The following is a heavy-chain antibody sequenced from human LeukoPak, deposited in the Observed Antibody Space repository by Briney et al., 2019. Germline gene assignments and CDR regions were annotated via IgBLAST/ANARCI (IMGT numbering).Heavy chain of an antibody. Sequence: GASVKVSCKASGGTFSSYAISWVRQAPGQGLEWMGGIIPIFGTANYAQKFRGRVTITADESTSTAYMELSSLRSEDTAVYYCARVGGYGDYPGYFQHWGQGTLVTVSS. V-gene: IGHV1-69*13. D-gene: IGHD4-17*01. J-gene: IGHJ1*01. CDR2: IIPIFGTA. CDR3: ARVGGYGDYPGYFQH. CDR1: GGTFSSYA.